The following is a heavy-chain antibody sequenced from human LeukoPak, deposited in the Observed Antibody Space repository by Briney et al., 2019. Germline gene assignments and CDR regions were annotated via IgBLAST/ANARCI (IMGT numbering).Heavy chain of an antibody. CDR2: ISGSGGST. CDR3: AKEGYYYGSGSYLNWFDP. Sequence: GGSLRLSCAASGFTFSSYAMSWVRQAPGKGLEWVSAISGSGGSTYYADSVKGRFTISRDNSKNTLYLQMNSLRAEDTAVYYCAKEGYYYGSGSYLNWFDPWGQGTLVTVSS. D-gene: IGHD3-10*01. V-gene: IGHV3-23*01. CDR1: GFTFSSYA. J-gene: IGHJ5*02.